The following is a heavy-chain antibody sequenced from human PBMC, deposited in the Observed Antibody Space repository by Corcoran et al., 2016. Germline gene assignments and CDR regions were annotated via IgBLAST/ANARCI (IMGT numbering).Heavy chain of an antibody. CDR1: GFTFSSYD. D-gene: IGHD3-10*01. Sequence: QVQLVESGGGVVQPGRSLRLSCAASGFTFSSYDMHWVRQAPGKGLEWVAVISYDGSNKYYADSVKGRFTISRDNSKNTLYLQMNSLRAEDTAGYYCAKGRLWFGELQSDYYGMDVWGQGTTVTVSS. CDR3: AKGRLWFGELQSDYYGMDV. J-gene: IGHJ6*02. V-gene: IGHV3-30*18. CDR2: ISYDGSNK.